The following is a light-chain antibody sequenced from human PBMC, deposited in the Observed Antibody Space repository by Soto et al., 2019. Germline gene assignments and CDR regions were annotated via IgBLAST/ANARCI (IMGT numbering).Light chain of an antibody. J-gene: IGLJ1*01. V-gene: IGLV1-47*01. CDR3: AAWDDSLSGRYV. CDR2: RNN. CDR1: SSNIGSNY. Sequence: QSVLTQTPSASGTPGQRVTISCSGSSSNIGSNYVYWYQQLPGTARKLLIHRNNQRPSGVPDRFSGSKSGTSASLAISGLRSEDEADYYCAAWDDSLSGRYVFGTGTKVTVL.